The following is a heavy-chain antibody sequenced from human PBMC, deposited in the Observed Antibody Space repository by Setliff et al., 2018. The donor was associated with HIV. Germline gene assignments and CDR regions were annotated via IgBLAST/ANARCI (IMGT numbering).Heavy chain of an antibody. CDR2: ISAGGGST. V-gene: IGHV3-23*01. CDR3: ARPNYYDSSGSFDY. J-gene: IGHJ4*02. CDR1: GFTFSSYA. Sequence: PGGSLRLSCAASGFTFSSYAMSWVRQAPGKGLEWVSTISAGGGSTYYADSVKGRFTISRDNAKNSLYLQMNSLRAEDTAVYYCARPNYYDSSGSFDYWGQGTLVTVSS. D-gene: IGHD3-22*01.